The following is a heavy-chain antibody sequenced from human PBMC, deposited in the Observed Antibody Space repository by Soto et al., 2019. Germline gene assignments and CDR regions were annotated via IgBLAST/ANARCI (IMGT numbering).Heavy chain of an antibody. CDR1: GGSISSYY. CDR3: ARSPVAAAGIAGYFDR. D-gene: IGHD6-13*01. V-gene: IGHV4-59*08. Sequence: QVQLQESGPGLVKPSETLSLTCTVSGGSISSYYWSWIRQPPGKGLEWIGYIYYSGSTNYNPSLKSRVTLSVDTSTNQFSLKLSSVTAADTAVYYCARSPVAAAGIAGYFDRWGRGTLVTVSS. J-gene: IGHJ2*01. CDR2: IYYSGST.